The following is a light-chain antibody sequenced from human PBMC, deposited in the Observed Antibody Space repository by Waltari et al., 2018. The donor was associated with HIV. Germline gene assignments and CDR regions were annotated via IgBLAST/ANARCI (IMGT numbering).Light chain of an antibody. CDR3: QQPYTIPAT. CDR2: CAS. V-gene: IGKV4-1*01. Sequence: DIVMTQSSDSLAVSLGERATIKCKSSQNVFYGSNNRKYLRWYQQKAGQPPKLIIYCASSRQSGVPDRFSGSGSGTDFTRTISSLQAGDVAVYCCQQPYTIPATFGGGNKVEIK. CDR1: QNVFYGSNNRKY. J-gene: IGKJ4*01.